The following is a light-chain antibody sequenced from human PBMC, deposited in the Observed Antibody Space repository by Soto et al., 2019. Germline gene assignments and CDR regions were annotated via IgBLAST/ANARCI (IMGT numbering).Light chain of an antibody. CDR1: QNLRSS. J-gene: IGKJ1*01. V-gene: IGKV3-15*01. CDR3: QQYNIWPQT. Sequence: VMTQCPATRSVCPGERATRSGRASQNLRSSLAWYQQKPGQAPRLLIYGASTRATGIPARFSGSGSGTEFTLTISSLQSEDFAVYFCQQYNIWPQTFGQGTKVDIK. CDR2: GAS.